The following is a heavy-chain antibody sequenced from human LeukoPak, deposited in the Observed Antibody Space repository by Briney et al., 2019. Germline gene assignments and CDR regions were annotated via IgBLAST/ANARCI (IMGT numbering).Heavy chain of an antibody. CDR3: AKGRWGLTINNFDI. Sequence: GGSLTLSCAASGFSVTTYAMGWVRQAPGEGLEWVSISDRGDSTHYADSVKGRFTISRDSSKNTLYLQMNSLRGEDTAVYYCAKGRWGLTINNFDIWGQGTMVTVSS. CDR1: GFSVTTYA. V-gene: IGHV3-23*01. D-gene: IGHD3-9*01. J-gene: IGHJ3*02. CDR2: SDRGDST.